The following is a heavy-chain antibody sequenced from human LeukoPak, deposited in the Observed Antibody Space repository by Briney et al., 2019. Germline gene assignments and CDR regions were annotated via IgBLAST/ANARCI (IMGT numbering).Heavy chain of an antibody. V-gene: IGHV4-59*01. CDR1: GGSISSYY. CDR2: IYYSGST. Sequence: SETLSLTCTVSGGSISSYYWSWIRQPPGKGLEWIGYIYYSGSTNYNPSLKSRVTISVDTSKNQFSLKLSSVTAADTAVYYCAREGGQGRVDYWGQGTLVTVSS. J-gene: IGHJ4*02. CDR3: AREGGQGRVDY.